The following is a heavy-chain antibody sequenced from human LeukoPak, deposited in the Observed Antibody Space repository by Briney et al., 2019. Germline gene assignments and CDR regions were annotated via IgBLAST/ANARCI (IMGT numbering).Heavy chain of an antibody. V-gene: IGHV1-18*01. D-gene: IGHD3-10*01. CDR2: ISAYNGNT. Sequence: GASVKVSCKASGYTFTSYGISWVRQAPGQGLEWMGWISAYNGNTNYAQKLQGRVTMTRNTSISTAYMELSSLRSEDTAVYYCARADLWFGDRYYYYYYGMDVWGQGTTVTVSS. CDR3: ARADLWFGDRYYYYYYGMDV. CDR1: GYTFTSYG. J-gene: IGHJ6*02.